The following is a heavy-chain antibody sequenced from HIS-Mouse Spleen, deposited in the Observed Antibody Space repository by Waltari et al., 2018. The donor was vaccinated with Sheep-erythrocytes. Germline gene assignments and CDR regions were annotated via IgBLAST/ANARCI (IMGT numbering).Heavy chain of an antibody. J-gene: IGHJ1*01. CDR3: ARGYCSSTSCYGYFQH. D-gene: IGHD2-2*01. CDR1: GYTFTGYY. Sequence: QVQLVQSGAEVKKPGASVKVSCKASGYTFTGYYMHWVRQAPGQGLEWMGWINPNSGGRNYAQKFQGRVTMTRDTSISTAYMELSRLRSDDTAVYYCARGYCSSTSCYGYFQHWGQDTLVTVSS. CDR2: INPNSGGR. V-gene: IGHV1-2*02.